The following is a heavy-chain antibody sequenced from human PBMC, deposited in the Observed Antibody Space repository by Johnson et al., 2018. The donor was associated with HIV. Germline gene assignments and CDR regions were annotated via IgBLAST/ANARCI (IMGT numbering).Heavy chain of an antibody. CDR1: GFTFSSYA. Sequence: QMLLVESGGGVVQPGRSLRLSCAASGFTFSSYAMHWVHQAPGKGLEWVAVISYDGNNKYYADSVKGRFTISRDNSKNTLYLQMNRLKSDDTAVYYCGVGATSSDVWGQGTMVSVSS. CDR3: GVGATSSDV. D-gene: IGHD1-26*01. CDR2: ISYDGNNK. V-gene: IGHV3-30*03. J-gene: IGHJ3*01.